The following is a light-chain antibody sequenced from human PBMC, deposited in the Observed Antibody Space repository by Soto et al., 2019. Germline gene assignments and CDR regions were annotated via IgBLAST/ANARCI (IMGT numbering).Light chain of an antibody. Sequence: DIQMTQSPSTLSVSVGDRVTITCRASQNVNNWLAWYQQKPGKAPKLLIYKASTLETGVPSRFTGGGSGTEFPLTISSLQPDDFATYFCQQYNDYSPYTFGQGTKLEIK. CDR3: QQYNDYSPYT. V-gene: IGKV1-5*03. CDR1: QNVNNW. CDR2: KAS. J-gene: IGKJ2*01.